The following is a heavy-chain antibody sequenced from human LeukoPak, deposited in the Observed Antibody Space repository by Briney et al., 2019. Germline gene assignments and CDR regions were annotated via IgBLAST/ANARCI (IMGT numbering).Heavy chain of an antibody. CDR2: ISNSGAAT. J-gene: IGHJ4*02. CDR1: GFTFSSSA. Sequence: PGGSLRLSCAASGFTFSSSAMSWVRQAPGKGLEWVSIISNSGAATYYAGSVKGRFTISRDNSKNTLYLQLNSLRAEDTAVYYCAKDFATAASDTSYWGQGTLVTVSS. D-gene: IGHD6-13*01. CDR3: AKDFATAASDTSY. V-gene: IGHV3-23*01.